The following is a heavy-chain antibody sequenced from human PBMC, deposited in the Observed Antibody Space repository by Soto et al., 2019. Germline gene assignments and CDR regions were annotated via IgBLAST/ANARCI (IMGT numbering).Heavy chain of an antibody. CDR3: AKGPYYYDSSGYYYVDY. V-gene: IGHV3-30*18. Sequence: PGGSLRLSCAASRFAFSNYGMHWVRQAPGKGLEWVEIISYDGNYKYYADSVKGRFTISRDNSKNTLYLQMNSLRAEDTAAYYCAKGPYYYDSSGYYYVDYWGRGTLVTVSS. CDR1: RFAFSNYG. CDR2: ISYDGNYK. J-gene: IGHJ4*02. D-gene: IGHD3-22*01.